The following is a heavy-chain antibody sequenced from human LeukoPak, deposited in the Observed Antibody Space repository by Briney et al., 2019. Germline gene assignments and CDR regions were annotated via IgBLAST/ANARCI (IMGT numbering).Heavy chain of an antibody. CDR1: GFTFSSYS. CDR3: ATSRPHRDGYNSAY. D-gene: IGHD5-24*01. Sequence: GGSLSLSCAASGFTFSSYSMNWVRQAPGKGLEWLSYITSSSIAIYYADSVKGRFTISKDNAKNSLYLQMNSLRAEDTAVYYCATSRPHRDGYNSAYWGQGTLVTVSS. V-gene: IGHV3-48*01. CDR2: ITSSSIAI. J-gene: IGHJ4*02.